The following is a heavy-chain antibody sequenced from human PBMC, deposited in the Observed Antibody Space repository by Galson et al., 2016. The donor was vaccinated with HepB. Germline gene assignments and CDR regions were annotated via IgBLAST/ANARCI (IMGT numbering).Heavy chain of an antibody. D-gene: IGHD3-10*01. V-gene: IGHV4-31*03. Sequence: LSLTCTVSGGSISSGGYYWSWIRQHPGQGLEWIGYIYPSGSTYYNPSLKSRVSISVDTSKNQFSLRLSSVTAADTAVYYCARDRSSGSGNFGYWGQGTLVTVSS. J-gene: IGHJ4*02. CDR2: IYPSGST. CDR1: GGSISSGGYY. CDR3: ARDRSSGSGNFGY.